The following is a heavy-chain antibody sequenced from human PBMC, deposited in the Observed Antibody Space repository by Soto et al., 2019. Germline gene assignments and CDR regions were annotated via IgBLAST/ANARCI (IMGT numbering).Heavy chain of an antibody. J-gene: IGHJ6*02. CDR1: GYTLSAFW. CDR3: ARLSTGFFTKTTRQHSIAMLV. CDR2: IDPRDSYS. D-gene: IGHD2-2*01. V-gene: IGHV5-10-1*01. Sequence: GESRKIPCHASGYTLSAFWITWVRQMPGKGLEWMATIDPRDSYSNYSLSFQGHVTISADKSIGSAYLHWSTLEASDTAIYYCARLSTGFFTKTTRQHSIAMLVCGQAPMVTGFS.